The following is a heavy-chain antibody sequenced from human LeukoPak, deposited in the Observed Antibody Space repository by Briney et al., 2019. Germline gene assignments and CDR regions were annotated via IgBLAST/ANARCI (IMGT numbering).Heavy chain of an antibody. Sequence: PSETLSLTCTVSGGSISSYYWSWIRQPPGKGLEWIGYIYYSGSTNYNPSLKSRVTISVDTSKNQFSLKLSSATAADTAVYYCARDSASDAFDIWGQGTMVTVSS. J-gene: IGHJ3*02. D-gene: IGHD3/OR15-3a*01. CDR1: GGSISSYY. V-gene: IGHV4-59*08. CDR2: IYYSGST. CDR3: ARDSASDAFDI.